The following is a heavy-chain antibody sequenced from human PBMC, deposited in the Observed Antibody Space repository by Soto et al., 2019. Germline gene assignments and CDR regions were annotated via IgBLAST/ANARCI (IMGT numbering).Heavy chain of an antibody. CDR1: GGSFSGYY. CDR3: ARGGWSVRFDY. CDR2: ISHSGST. Sequence: QVQLQQWDAGLLKPSETLSLTCAVYGGSFSGYYWSWIRQPPGKGLEWIGEISHSGSTNYNPSLKSRVTISVDTSKNQFSLKLSSVTAADTAVYYCARGGWSVRFDYWGQGALVTVSS. D-gene: IGHD6-19*01. J-gene: IGHJ4*02. V-gene: IGHV4-34*01.